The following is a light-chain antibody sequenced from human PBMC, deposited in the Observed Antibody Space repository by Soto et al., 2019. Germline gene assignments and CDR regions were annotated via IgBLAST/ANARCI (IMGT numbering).Light chain of an antibody. J-gene: IGKJ3*01. V-gene: IGKV3-20*01. Sequence: EIVLTQSPGTLSLSPGERATLSCRASQSVSSSSLAWYQQKPGQAPRLLIYGASSRATGIPDRFSGSGSGTHFTLTISRLEPEDFAVYYCQQYGSSPLFTFGPGTKVDIK. CDR1: QSVSSSS. CDR3: QQYGSSPLFT. CDR2: GAS.